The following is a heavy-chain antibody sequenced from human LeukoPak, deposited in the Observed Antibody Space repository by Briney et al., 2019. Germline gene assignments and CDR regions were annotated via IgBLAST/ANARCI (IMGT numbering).Heavy chain of an antibody. D-gene: IGHD5-24*01. J-gene: IGHJ4*02. V-gene: IGHV3-23*01. Sequence: GGSLRLSCAASGFTFSSYAMSWVRQAPGKGLEWVSAISGSGGSTYYADSVKGRFTISRDNSKNTLYLQMNSLRAEDTAVYYCASLGWLQLLSYFDYWGQGTLVTVSS. CDR3: ASLGWLQLLSYFDY. CDR2: ISGSGGST. CDR1: GFTFSSYA.